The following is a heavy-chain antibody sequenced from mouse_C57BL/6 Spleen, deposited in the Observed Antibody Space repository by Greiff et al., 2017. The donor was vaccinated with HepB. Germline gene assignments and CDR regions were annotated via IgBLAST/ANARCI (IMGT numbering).Heavy chain of an antibody. CDR3: ARYGNPPFAY. D-gene: IGHD2-1*01. CDR1: GYAFSSSW. Sequence: VQLQQSGPELVKPGASVKISCTASGYAFSSSWMNWVKQRPGKGLEWIGRIYPGDGDTNYNGKFKGKATLTADKSSSTAYMQLSSLTSEDSAVYCGARYGNPPFAYWGQGTLVTVSA. J-gene: IGHJ3*01. CDR2: IYPGDGDT. V-gene: IGHV1-82*01.